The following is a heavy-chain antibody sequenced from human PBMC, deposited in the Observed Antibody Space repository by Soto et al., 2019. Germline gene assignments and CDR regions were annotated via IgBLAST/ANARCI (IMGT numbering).Heavy chain of an antibody. V-gene: IGHV4-39*01. D-gene: IGHD4-4*01. CDR3: ARRGDAYRSSGVFDY. CDR1: GDSISISNYF. Sequence: QLQLQESGPGLVKPSETLSLTCTVSGDSISISNYFWGWIRQTPGNGLEWIGSIYDSGSTYYNPSLKSRVTISVDTSRTQFSLELSSVTAADTAVYYCARRGDAYRSSGVFDYWGQGTLVTVSS. CDR2: IYDSGST. J-gene: IGHJ4*02.